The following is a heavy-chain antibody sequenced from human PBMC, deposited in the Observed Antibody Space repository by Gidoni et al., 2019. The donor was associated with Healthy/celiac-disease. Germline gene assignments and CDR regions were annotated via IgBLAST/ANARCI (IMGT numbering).Heavy chain of an antibody. CDR3: AKSYASFDY. CDR2: IRGSGGST. Sequence: VQLLEAGGGLVQPGGSLRLSCAASGFTLSSYAMSWGRRAPGKGLEWVSAIRGSGGSTYYADSVKGRFTISRDNSKNTLYLQMNSLRAEDTAVYYCAKSYASFDYWGQGTLVTVSS. V-gene: IGHV3-23*01. D-gene: IGHD2-2*01. J-gene: IGHJ4*02. CDR1: GFTLSSYA.